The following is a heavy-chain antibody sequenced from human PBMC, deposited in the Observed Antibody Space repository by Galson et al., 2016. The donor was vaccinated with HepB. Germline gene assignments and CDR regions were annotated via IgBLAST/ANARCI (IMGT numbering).Heavy chain of an antibody. Sequence: SLRLSCAASGFTFSSYALHWVRQAPGKGLEWVALISSDGHNKYCADSLKGRFTISRDNSKNTLYLQMNSLRGEDSAMYYCARDRRDAYKPTFFFWGQGTLVTVSS. CDR1: GFTFSSYA. D-gene: IGHD5-24*01. CDR2: ISSDGHNK. CDR3: ARDRRDAYKPTFFF. V-gene: IGHV3-30*04. J-gene: IGHJ4*02.